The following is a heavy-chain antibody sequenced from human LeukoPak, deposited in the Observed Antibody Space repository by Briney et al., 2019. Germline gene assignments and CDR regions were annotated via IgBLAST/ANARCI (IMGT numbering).Heavy chain of an antibody. CDR1: GGSISFSY. Sequence: SETLSLTCSVSGGSISFSYWSWIRQPAGKGLEWIGRLDTSGSTNYNPSLTRRVTMSVDTSKNQFSLKLSSVTAADTAVYYCARVIIVGTTGYFDYWGQGTLVTVSS. D-gene: IGHD1-26*01. CDR2: LDTSGST. CDR3: ARVIIVGTTGYFDY. V-gene: IGHV4-4*07. J-gene: IGHJ4*02.